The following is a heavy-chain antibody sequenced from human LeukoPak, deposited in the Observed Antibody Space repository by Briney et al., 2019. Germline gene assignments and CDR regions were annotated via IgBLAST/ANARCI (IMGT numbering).Heavy chain of an antibody. CDR2: INPNSGGT. D-gene: IGHD5-18*01. V-gene: IGHV1-2*02. J-gene: IGHJ4*02. CDR1: GYTSTGYY. CDR3: ARVGSYGTEDFDY. Sequence: ASVKVSCKASGYTSTGYYMHWVRQAPGQGLEWMGWINPNSGGTNYAQKLQGRVTMTRDTSISTAYMELSRLRSDDTAVYYCARVGSYGTEDFDYWGQGTLVAVSS.